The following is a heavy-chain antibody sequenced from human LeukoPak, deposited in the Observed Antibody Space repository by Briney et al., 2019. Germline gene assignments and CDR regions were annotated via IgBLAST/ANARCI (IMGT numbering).Heavy chain of an antibody. CDR1: GGSFSGYY. Sequence: SETLSLTCAVYGGSFSGYYWSWIRQPPGKGLEWIGEINHSGSTNYNPSLKSRVTVSVDTSKNQFSLKLSSVTAADTAVYYCARNRGSYASDYWGQGTLVTVSS. CDR2: INHSGST. V-gene: IGHV4-34*01. J-gene: IGHJ4*02. CDR3: ARNRGSYASDY. D-gene: IGHD1-26*01.